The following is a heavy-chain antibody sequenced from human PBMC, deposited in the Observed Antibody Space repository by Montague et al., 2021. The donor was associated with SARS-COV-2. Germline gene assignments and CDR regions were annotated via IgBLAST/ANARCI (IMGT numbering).Heavy chain of an antibody. V-gene: IGHV4-59*01. D-gene: IGHD3-3*01. CDR3: ASQGPVFWGGIDY. Sequence: SETLTLTCTVSGGSISSYYWSWIRQPPGKGLEWIGYIYYSGSTTYNPSLKSRVTISVDTSKNQFSLKLSSVTAADTAVYYCASQGPVFWGGIDYWGQGTLVTVSS. CDR2: IYYSGST. J-gene: IGHJ4*02. CDR1: GGSISSYY.